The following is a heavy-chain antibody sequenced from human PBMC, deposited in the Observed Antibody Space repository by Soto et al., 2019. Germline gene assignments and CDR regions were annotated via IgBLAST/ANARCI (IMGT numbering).Heavy chain of an antibody. CDR2: ISGSGSGT. Sequence: PGGSLRLSGGVSGFTFSTYAMNWVRQAPGKGLEWLSLISGSGSGTYYADSVKGRFTISRDNSENTLYLQMNSLRAEDTAVYYCAKDQGNTIVGASRGFAHWGHGSLVTVSS. D-gene: IGHD1-26*01. J-gene: IGHJ4*01. V-gene: IGHV3-23*01. CDR1: GFTFSTYA. CDR3: AKDQGNTIVGASRGFAH.